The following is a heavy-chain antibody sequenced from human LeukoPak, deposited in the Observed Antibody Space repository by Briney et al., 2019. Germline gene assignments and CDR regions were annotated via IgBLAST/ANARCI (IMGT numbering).Heavy chain of an antibody. J-gene: IGHJ4*02. CDR2: ISSSSSYI. Sequence: GGSLRLSCAASGFTFSSYSMNWVRQAPGKGLEWVSSISSSSSYIYYADSVKGRFTISRDNAKNSLYLQMNSLRAEDTAVYYCARVMATMNDFDYWGQGTLVTVSS. V-gene: IGHV3-21*01. CDR1: GFTFSSYS. CDR3: ARVMATMNDFDY. D-gene: IGHD5-24*01.